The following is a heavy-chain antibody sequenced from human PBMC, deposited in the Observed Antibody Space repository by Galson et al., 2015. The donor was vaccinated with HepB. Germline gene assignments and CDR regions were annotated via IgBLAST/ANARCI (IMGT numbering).Heavy chain of an antibody. V-gene: IGHV3-11*06. CDR1: GFTLSDFY. CDR2: ISPTTAFT. CDR3: AIAGVGLGEDPFDY. Sequence: TLRLPCAASGFTLSDFYMTWIRQAPGKGLALLSYISPTTAFTTYADSVTGRFTISRDNAKNSLYLPMNSLRPEDTAIYYCAIAGVGLGEDPFDYWGQGTLVTVSS. J-gene: IGHJ4*02. D-gene: IGHD3-3*01.